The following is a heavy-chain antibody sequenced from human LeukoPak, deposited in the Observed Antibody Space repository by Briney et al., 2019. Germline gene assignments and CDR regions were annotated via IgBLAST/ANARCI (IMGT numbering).Heavy chain of an antibody. Sequence: PGGSLRLSCAASGFTVSSNYMFWVRQAPGKGLEWVSAIYSDGRTYYADSVRGRFTISRDISKSTLYLQMSSLRAEDTAVYFCSRVGYTYKTRALWGQGTLVTVSS. CDR2: IYSDGRT. V-gene: IGHV3-66*01. J-gene: IGHJ4*02. CDR3: SRVGYTYKTRAL. D-gene: IGHD5-18*01. CDR1: GFTVSSNY.